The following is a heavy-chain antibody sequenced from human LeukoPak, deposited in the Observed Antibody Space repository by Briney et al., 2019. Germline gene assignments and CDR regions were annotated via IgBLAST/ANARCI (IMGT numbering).Heavy chain of an antibody. CDR1: GCIFTNYD. J-gene: IGHJ4*02. CDR3: VRSTMGVRRINDF. V-gene: IGHV1-8*01. CDR2: MNPDSGNR. D-gene: IGHD3-10*01. Sequence: ASVKVSCKASGCIFTNYDINWVRQATGQGLEWMGWMNPDSGNRGCAQKFQGRLTMTRDTSITTAYMELSSLTSDDTAMYYCVRSTMGVRRINDFWGQGSLVTVSS.